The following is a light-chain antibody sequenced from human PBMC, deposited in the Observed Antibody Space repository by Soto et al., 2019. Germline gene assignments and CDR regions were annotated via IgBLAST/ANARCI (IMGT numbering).Light chain of an antibody. CDR3: ETWDTNTWV. CDR1: SGHSSYI. J-gene: IGLJ3*02. V-gene: IGLV4-60*02. Sequence: QPVLTQSSSASASLGSSVKLTCTLSSGHSSYIIAWHQQQPGKAPRFLMKLEQSGSYNKGSGLPDRFSGSSSGADRYLTISNLQVDDEADYYWETWDTNTWVFGGGTKLTVL. CDR2: LEQSGSY.